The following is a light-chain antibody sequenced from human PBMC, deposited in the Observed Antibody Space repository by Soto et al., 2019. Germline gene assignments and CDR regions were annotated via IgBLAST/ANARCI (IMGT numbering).Light chain of an antibody. CDR3: QQYNGLSYT. CDR1: ESISYW. CDR2: DAS. J-gene: IGKJ2*01. Sequence: DIQMTQSPSTLSASVGDRVTITCRASESISYWLAWYQQKPGKAPKFLIYDASSLTSGVPSRFSGSGSGTEFTLTISSLQPDDFATYYCQQYNGLSYTCGQGTKLEI. V-gene: IGKV1-5*01.